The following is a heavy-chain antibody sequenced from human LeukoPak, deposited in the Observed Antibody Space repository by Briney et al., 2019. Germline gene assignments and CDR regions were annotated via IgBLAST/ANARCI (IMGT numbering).Heavy chain of an antibody. CDR2: IYYSGST. CDR3: ARVGGLFPAAQLLIDY. Sequence: PSETLSLTCTVSGGSISSSSYYWGWIRQPPGKGLEWIGSIYYSGSTYYNPSLKSRVTISVDTSKNQFSLKLSSVTAADTAVYYCARVGGLFPAAQLLIDYWGQGTLVTVSS. V-gene: IGHV4-39*07. CDR1: GGSISSSSYY. J-gene: IGHJ4*02. D-gene: IGHD3-10*01.